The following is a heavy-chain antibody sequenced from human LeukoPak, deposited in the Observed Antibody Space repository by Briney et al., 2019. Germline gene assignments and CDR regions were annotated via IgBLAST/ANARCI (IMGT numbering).Heavy chain of an antibody. CDR3: VRSLDY. V-gene: IGHV3-23*01. CDR1: GCPFSTHA. J-gene: IGHJ4*02. CDR2: ITGSGGFT. Sequence: GGSLRLSCAASGCPFSTHAMNWVRQAPGKGLEWVSVITGSGGFTQYADSVKGRFTISRDNSKNTVYLQMNSLRVEDTALYYCVRSLDYWGQGTLVTVSS.